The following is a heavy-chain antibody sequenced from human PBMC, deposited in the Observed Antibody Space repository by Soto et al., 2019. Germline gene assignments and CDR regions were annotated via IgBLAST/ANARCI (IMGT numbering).Heavy chain of an antibody. V-gene: IGHV4-34*01. CDR3: ARVERGTATTVVDAFDI. Sequence: QVQLQQWGAGLLKPSETLSLTCAVYGGFVSSGSYYWSWIXXPPGKGLEWIGEMSHSGGTHFNPSLKSRVTISVDTSKNQFSLKMSSVTAADTALYYCARVERGTATTVVDAFDIWGPGTMVTVSS. J-gene: IGHJ3*02. CDR2: MSHSGGT. D-gene: IGHD1-1*01. CDR1: GGFVSSGSYY.